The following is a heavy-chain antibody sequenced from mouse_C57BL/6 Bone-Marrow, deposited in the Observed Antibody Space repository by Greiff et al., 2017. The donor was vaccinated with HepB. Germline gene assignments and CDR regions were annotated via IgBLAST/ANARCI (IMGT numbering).Heavy chain of an antibody. CDR2: ISNGGGST. CDR3: ARHYYGSSSYWYFDV. D-gene: IGHD1-1*01. CDR1: GFTFSDYY. J-gene: IGHJ1*03. V-gene: IGHV5-12*01. Sequence: EVQLVESGGGLVQPGGSLKLSCAASGFTFSDYYMYWVRQTPEKRLEWVAYISNGGGSTYYPDTVKGRFTISRDNAKNTLYLQMSRLKSEDTAMYYCARHYYGSSSYWYFDVWGTGTTVTVSS.